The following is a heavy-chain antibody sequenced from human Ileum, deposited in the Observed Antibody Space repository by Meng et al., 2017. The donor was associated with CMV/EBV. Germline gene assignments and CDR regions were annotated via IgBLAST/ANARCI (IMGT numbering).Heavy chain of an antibody. V-gene: IGHV1-3*01. Sequence: KASGYTFRRHALHWVRQAPGQRLEWMGWINAGYGNTKYSQNFQDRVTITRDTSASTVYMGLSRLRSEDTAVYYCAKGGASPPGNWFDAWGQGTLVTVSS. CDR2: INAGYGNT. J-gene: IGHJ5*02. CDR1: GYTFRRHA. D-gene: IGHD4/OR15-4a*01. CDR3: AKGGASPPGNWFDA.